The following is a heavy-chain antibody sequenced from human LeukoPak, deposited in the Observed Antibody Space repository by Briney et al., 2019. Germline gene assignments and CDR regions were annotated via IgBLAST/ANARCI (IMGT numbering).Heavy chain of an antibody. CDR1: GFTFSSYG. CDR3: ARARGYRSNYFDY. CDR2: IWYDGSNK. Sequence: GGSLRLSCAASGFTFSSYGMHWVRQAPGKGLEWVAVIWYDGSNKYYADSVKGRFTISRDNSKNTLYLQMNSLRAEDTAVYYCARARGYRSNYFDYWGQGTLVTVSS. D-gene: IGHD3-16*02. J-gene: IGHJ4*02. V-gene: IGHV3-33*01.